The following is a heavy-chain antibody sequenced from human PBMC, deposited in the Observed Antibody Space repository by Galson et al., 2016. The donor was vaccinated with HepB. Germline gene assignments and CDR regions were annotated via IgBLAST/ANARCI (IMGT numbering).Heavy chain of an antibody. CDR2: INHSGST. Sequence: SETLSLTCAVYGGSFSGYYWSWICQPPGKGLEWIGEINHSGSTNYNPSLKSRVTISVDMSKNQFSLKLTSVTAADTAVYYCARGDGEGSSNCFDYWGQGTLVTVSS. CDR3: ARGDGEGSSNCFDY. CDR1: GGSFSGYY. V-gene: IGHV4-34*01. D-gene: IGHD6-13*01. J-gene: IGHJ4*02.